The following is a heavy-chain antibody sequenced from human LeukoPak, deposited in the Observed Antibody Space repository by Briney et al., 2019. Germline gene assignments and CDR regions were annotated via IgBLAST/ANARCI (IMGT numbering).Heavy chain of an antibody. CDR3: ARVRLCFGESIDY. CDR1: GFTFSSYA. J-gene: IGHJ4*02. CDR2: ISYDGSNK. D-gene: IGHD3-10*01. Sequence: GRSLRLSCAASGFTFSSYAMHWVRKAPGKGLERVAVISYDGSNKYYADSVKGRFTISRDNSKNTLYLQMNSLRAEDTAVYYCARVRLCFGESIDYWGQGTLVTVS. V-gene: IGHV3-30-3*01.